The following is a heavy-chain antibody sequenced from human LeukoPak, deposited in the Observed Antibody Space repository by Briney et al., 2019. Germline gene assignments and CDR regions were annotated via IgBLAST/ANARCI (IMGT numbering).Heavy chain of an antibody. J-gene: IGHJ4*02. Sequence: GGSLRLSCAASGFTFSSYAMSWVRQAPGKGLEWVSITNADGRSTYYADSVKGRFTMSRDDFKNTLYLQMNSLRAEDTAVYYCAKTLRPPSSRGWGNLVVVPAAKSWTPRGYFDYWGQGTLVTVSS. V-gene: IGHV3-23*01. CDR2: TNADGRST. CDR1: GFTFSSYA. CDR3: AKTLRPPSSRGWGNLVVVPAAKSWTPRGYFDY. D-gene: IGHD2-2*01.